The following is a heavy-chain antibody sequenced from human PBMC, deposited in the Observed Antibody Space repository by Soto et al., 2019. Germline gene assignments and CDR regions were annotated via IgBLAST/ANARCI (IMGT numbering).Heavy chain of an antibody. J-gene: IGHJ4*02. V-gene: IGHV3-30*18. CDR3: AKTITTYSGDSRGRGALVDY. CDR2: ISSDGKSK. CDR1: GFTFSTYG. D-gene: IGHD3-22*01. Sequence: QVQLVESGGGVVQPGRSLRLSCAASGFTFSTYGMHWVRQPPGKGLEWVAVISSDGKSKHYADPVKGRFSISRDNSKNTQSLQMNSLRVEDTSVYYCAKTITTYSGDSRGRGALVDYWGQGTLVTVSS.